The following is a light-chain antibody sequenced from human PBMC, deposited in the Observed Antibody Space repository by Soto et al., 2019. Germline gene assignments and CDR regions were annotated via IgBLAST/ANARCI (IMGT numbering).Light chain of an antibody. CDR2: EVN. Sequence: QSALTQPPSASGSPGQSVTISCTGTSSDVGYYNYVSWYQQHPGKAPKLMIYEVNNRPSGVPDRFSGSRSGNTASLTVSGLQAADEAAYYCSSHAGRNNSVIFGGGTKLTVL. CDR3: SSHAGRNNSVI. J-gene: IGLJ2*01. CDR1: SSDVGYYNY. V-gene: IGLV2-8*01.